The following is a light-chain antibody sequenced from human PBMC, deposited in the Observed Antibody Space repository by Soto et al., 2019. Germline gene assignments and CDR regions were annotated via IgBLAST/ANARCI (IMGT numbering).Light chain of an antibody. CDR3: SSFTNTITRYA. CDR1: SSDVGGYNY. V-gene: IGLV2-14*01. J-gene: IGLJ1*01. Sequence: QSVLTQPASVSGSPGQSITISCTGTSSDVGGYNYVSWFQHHPGKAPKLIIYEVSYRPSGVSNRFAGSKSGDTAFLTISVLQAEDEADYYCSSFTNTITRYAFGTGTKLTVL. CDR2: EVS.